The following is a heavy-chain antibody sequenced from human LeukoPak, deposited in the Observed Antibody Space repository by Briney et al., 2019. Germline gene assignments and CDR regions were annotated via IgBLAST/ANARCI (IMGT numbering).Heavy chain of an antibody. D-gene: IGHD1-14*01. CDR3: ARVPTYKEPGGNWFDP. J-gene: IGHJ5*02. CDR1: GYIFTDYY. V-gene: IGHV1-2*02. CDR2: INPNSGAT. Sequence: ASVKVSCKASGYIFTDYYMHWVRLAPGQGLEWMGWINPNSGATNYAQKFQGRVTMTRDTSISTAYMELSWLRSDDTAVYYCARVPTYKEPGGNWFDPWGQGTLVTVSS.